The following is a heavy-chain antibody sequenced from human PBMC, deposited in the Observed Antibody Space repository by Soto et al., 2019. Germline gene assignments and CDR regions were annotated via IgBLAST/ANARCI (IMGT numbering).Heavy chain of an antibody. Sequence: LGEPLKISCNGSGYSFTSYWISWVRQMPGKGLEWMGRIDPSDSYTNYSPSFQGHVTISADKSISTAYLQWSSLKASDTAMYYCARHINGAGTDYYYGMDVWGQGTTVTVSS. CDR3: ARHINGAGTDYYYGMDV. CDR1: GYSFTSYW. V-gene: IGHV5-10-1*01. J-gene: IGHJ6*02. CDR2: IDPSDSYT. D-gene: IGHD6-13*01.